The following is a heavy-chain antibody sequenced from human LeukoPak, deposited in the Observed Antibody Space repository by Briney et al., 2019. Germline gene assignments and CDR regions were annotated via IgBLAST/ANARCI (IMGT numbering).Heavy chain of an antibody. CDR1: GYTFTGYY. D-gene: IGHD6-19*01. Sequence: ASVKVSCKASGYTFTGYYMHWVRQAPGQGLEWMGWINPNSGGTNYAQKFQGRVTMTRDTSISTAYKELSRLRSDDTAVYYCARDGYSSGWYPRYYYYGMDVWGQGTTVTVSS. V-gene: IGHV1-2*02. CDR3: ARDGYSSGWYPRYYYYGMDV. J-gene: IGHJ6*02. CDR2: INPNSGGT.